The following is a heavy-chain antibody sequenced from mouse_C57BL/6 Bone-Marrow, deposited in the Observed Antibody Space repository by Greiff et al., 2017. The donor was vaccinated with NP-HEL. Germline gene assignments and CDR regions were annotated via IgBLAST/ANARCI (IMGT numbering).Heavy chain of an antibody. V-gene: IGHV1-82*01. CDR3: SSGICYGTLEY. D-gene: IGHD1-1*01. Sequence: QVQLKQSGPELVKPGASVKISCKASGYAFSSSWMNWVKQRPGMGLEWIGRIYPEDGGTNYNGKFKGKATLTADKSSSTAYMHLSSLTSEVSAVYFCSSGICYGTLEYWGQGTTLTVS. J-gene: IGHJ2*01. CDR1: GYAFSSSW. CDR2: IYPEDGGT.